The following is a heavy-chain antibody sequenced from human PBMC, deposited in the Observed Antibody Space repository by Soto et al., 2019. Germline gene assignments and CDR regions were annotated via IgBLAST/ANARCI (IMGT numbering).Heavy chain of an antibody. J-gene: IGHJ4*02. V-gene: IGHV3-30-3*01. CDR1: GFTFSSYA. CDR3: ARGGGIAARPLFDY. Sequence: GGSLRLSCAASGFTFSSYAMHWVRQAPGKGLEWVAVISYDGSNKYYADSVKGRFTISRDNSKNTLYLQMNRLRAEDTAVYYCARGGGIAARPLFDYWGQGTLVTVSS. D-gene: IGHD6-6*01. CDR2: ISYDGSNK.